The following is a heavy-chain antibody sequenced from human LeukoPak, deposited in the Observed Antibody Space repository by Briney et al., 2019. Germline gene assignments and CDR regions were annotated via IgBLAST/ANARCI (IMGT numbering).Heavy chain of an antibody. J-gene: IGHJ4*02. CDR3: AAKTTVVTPFNDY. Sequence: PSETLSLTCAVSGGSFSGYYWTWIRQPPGKGLEWIGEINHSGSTNYNPSLKSRVTISVDTSKNQFSLKLSSVTAADTAVYYCAAKTTVVTPFNDYWGQGTLVTVSS. CDR2: INHSGST. V-gene: IGHV4-34*01. CDR1: GGSFSGYY. D-gene: IGHD4-23*01.